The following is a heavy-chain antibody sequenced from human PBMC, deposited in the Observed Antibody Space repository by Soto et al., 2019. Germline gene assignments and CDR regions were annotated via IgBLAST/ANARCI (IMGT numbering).Heavy chain of an antibody. D-gene: IGHD3-10*01. Sequence: SETLSLTCTVSGGSISSGGYYWNWIRQHPGKGLEWIGYIYYSGISYYNPSLESRVTISVDTSKNQFSLKLSSVTAADTAVYYCAASPHLFGFGDLSSSWFDPWGQGTLVTVSS. CDR1: GGSISSGGYY. CDR2: IYYSGIS. J-gene: IGHJ5*02. CDR3: AASPHLFGFGDLSSSWFDP. V-gene: IGHV4-31*03.